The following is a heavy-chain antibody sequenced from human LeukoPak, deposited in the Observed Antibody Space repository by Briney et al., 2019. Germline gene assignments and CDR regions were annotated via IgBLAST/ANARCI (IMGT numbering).Heavy chain of an antibody. D-gene: IGHD6-13*01. CDR2: LYTSGST. Sequence: SETLSLTCTVSGGSISSYYWNWIRQPAGKGLEWIGRLYTSGSTNYNPSLKSRVTMSVDTSKNQFSLKLSSVTAADTAVYYCARGYSSSWYFNWFDPWGQGTLVTVSS. CDR1: GGSISSYY. CDR3: ARGYSSSWYFNWFDP. J-gene: IGHJ5*02. V-gene: IGHV4-4*07.